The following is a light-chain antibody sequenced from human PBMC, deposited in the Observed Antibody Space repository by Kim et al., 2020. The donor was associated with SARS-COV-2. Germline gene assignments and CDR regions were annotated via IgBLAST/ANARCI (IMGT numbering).Light chain of an antibody. CDR1: SSSVESNY. J-gene: IGLJ1*01. Sequence: GQRVTISCSGSSSSVESNYVYWYQQHPGRAPQLLIFRNDQRPSGVPDRFSAAKSGTSASLTISGLRPEDEAEYHCATWDDSLSGSVFGTGTKVTVL. CDR3: ATWDDSLSGSV. CDR2: RND. V-gene: IGLV1-47*01.